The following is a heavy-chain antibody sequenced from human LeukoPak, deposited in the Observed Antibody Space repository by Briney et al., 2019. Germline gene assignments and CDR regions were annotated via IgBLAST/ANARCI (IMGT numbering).Heavy chain of an antibody. V-gene: IGHV4-59*01. CDR2: IYYSGST. CDR3: ARGLSAHDY. J-gene: IGHJ4*02. CDR1: GGSISSYY. D-gene: IGHD2-15*01. Sequence: SETVSLTCSVSGGSISSYYWSWLRPPPGKGLEWIGYIYYSGSTNYNPSLKSRVTITVDTPKNQFSPQLASVTDADTAVYDCARGLSAHDYWGQGTLVTGSS.